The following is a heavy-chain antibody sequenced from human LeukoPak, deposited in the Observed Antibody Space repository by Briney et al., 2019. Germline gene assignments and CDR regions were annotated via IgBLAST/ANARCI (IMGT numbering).Heavy chain of an antibody. J-gene: IGHJ4*02. V-gene: IGHV4-39*01. CDR1: DGSISSSSYY. CDR3: ARHGGNIVVVPAAIRPNYFDF. CDR2: IYYSGST. D-gene: IGHD2-2*02. Sequence: PSETLSLTCTVSDGSISSSSYYWGWIRQPPGKGLEWIGSIYYSGSTYYNPSLKSRLTISVDTSKNQFSLKLSSVTAADTAVYYCARHGGNIVVVPAAIRPNYFDFWGQGTLVTVSS.